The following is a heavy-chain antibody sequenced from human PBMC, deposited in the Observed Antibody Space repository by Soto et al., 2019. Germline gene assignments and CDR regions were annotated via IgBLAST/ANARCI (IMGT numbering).Heavy chain of an antibody. D-gene: IGHD4-17*01. CDR3: ARAKKTGGGLLVYGDYYYYYGMDV. CDR1: GGTFSSYA. J-gene: IGHJ6*02. V-gene: IGHV1-69*01. Sequence: QVQLVQSGAEVKKPGSSVKVSCKASGGTFSSYAISWVRQAPGQGLEWMGGIIPIFGTANYAQKFQGRVTITADESTSTAYMELSSLRSEDTAVYYCARAKKTGGGLLVYGDYYYYYGMDVWGQGTTATVSS. CDR2: IIPIFGTA.